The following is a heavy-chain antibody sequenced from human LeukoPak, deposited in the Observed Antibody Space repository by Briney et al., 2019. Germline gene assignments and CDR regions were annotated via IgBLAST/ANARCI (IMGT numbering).Heavy chain of an antibody. Sequence: GGSLRLSCAASGFTFSSYAMNWVRQAPGKGLEWVSAISGSGGSTYYADSVKGRFTISRDNSKNTLYLQMNSLRAEDTAVYYCAKAPGGYCSSTSCYPFDYWGQGTLVTVSS. CDR2: ISGSGGST. D-gene: IGHD2-2*01. CDR3: AKAPGGYCSSTSCYPFDY. CDR1: GFTFSSYA. V-gene: IGHV3-23*01. J-gene: IGHJ4*02.